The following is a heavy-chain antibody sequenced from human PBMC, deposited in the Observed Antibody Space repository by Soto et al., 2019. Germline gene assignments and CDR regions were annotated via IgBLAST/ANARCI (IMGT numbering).Heavy chain of an antibody. CDR1: GGSISSYY. CDR2: IYYSGST. V-gene: IGHV4-59*01. J-gene: IGHJ5*02. CDR3: ARDQVPAALLGXFXX. Sequence: PSETLSLTCTVAGGSISSYYWSWIRQPPGKGLEWIGYIYYSGSTNYNPSLKSRVTISVDTSKNQFSLKLSSVTAADTAVYYCARDQVPAALLGXFXXRGQRTLVTVSS. D-gene: IGHD2-2*01.